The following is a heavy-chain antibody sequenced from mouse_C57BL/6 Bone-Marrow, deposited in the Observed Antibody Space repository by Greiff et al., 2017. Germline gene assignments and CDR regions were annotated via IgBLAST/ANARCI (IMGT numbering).Heavy chain of an antibody. Sequence: VQLQQPGAELVKPGASVKMSCKASGYAFTSSWMNWVKQRPGQGLEWIGGIYPSGGGTNYNGKFKGKATLTADKSSSTAYMQLSSLTSEDAAVFYCARAAHYGSCFDYWGQGTTLTVSS. CDR2: IYPSGGGT. CDR1: GYAFTSSW. V-gene: IGHV1-82*01. J-gene: IGHJ2*01. CDR3: ARAAHYGSCFDY. D-gene: IGHD2-1*01.